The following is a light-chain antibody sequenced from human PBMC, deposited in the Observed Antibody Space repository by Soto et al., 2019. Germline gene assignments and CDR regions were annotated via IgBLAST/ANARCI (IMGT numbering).Light chain of an antibody. Sequence: EIVMTQSPATLSVSPGERATLSCRASQSISSNLAWYQQKPGQAPRLLIYDASTRATGIPARFSGSGSGTEFTITISSLQSEDFAVYYCQQYNPVPPVFTFGRGTTVDIK. CDR2: DAS. CDR3: QQYNPVPPVFT. CDR1: QSISSN. V-gene: IGKV3-15*01. J-gene: IGKJ3*01.